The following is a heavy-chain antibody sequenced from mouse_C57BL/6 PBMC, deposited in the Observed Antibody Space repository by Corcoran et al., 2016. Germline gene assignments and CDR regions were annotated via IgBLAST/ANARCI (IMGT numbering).Heavy chain of an antibody. Sequence: QVRLQQSGAELARPGASVKLSCKASGYTFTSYGISWVKQRTGQGLEWIGEIYPRSGNTYYNEKFKGKATLTADKSSSTAYMELRSLTSEDSAVYFCARSYYYGSSYVSSWFAYWGQGTLVTVSA. D-gene: IGHD1-1*01. CDR1: GYTFTSYG. J-gene: IGHJ3*01. CDR3: ARSYYYGSSYVSSWFAY. CDR2: IYPRSGNT. V-gene: IGHV1-81*01.